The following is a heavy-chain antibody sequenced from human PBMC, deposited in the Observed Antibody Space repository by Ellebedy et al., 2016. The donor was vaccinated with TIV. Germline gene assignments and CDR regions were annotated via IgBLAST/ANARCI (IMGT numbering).Heavy chain of an antibody. CDR3: ARGSSTGWYEFDY. CDR2: IHYSGNT. V-gene: IGHV4-59*01. D-gene: IGHD6-19*01. J-gene: IGHJ4*02. CDR1: GGSISTYY. Sequence: GSLRLXCIVSGGSISTYYWSWIRQPPGKGLEWIANIHYSGNTNYNSSLKSRVTMSVDTSKNQFSLKLRSVTAADTALYYCARGSSTGWYEFDYWGQGTLVTVSS.